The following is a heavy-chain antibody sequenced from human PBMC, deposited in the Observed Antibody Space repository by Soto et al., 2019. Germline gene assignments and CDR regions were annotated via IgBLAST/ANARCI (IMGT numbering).Heavy chain of an antibody. CDR2: IYYSGST. J-gene: IGHJ3*02. V-gene: IGHV4-39*01. CDR3: IGEQDAFDI. CDR1: GGSISSSSYY. Sequence: QLQLQESGPGLVKPSETLSLTCTVSGGSISSSSYYGGWIRQPPGKGLEWIGSIYYSGSTYYNPSLKSRVTISVDTSKSQFSLKLSSVNAADTAVYYCIGEQDAFDIWGQGKMVTVSS. D-gene: IGHD1-26*01.